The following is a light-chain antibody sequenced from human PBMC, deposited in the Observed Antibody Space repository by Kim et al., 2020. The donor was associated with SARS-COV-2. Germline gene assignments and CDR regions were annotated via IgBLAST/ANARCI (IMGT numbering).Light chain of an antibody. J-gene: IGKJ4*01. CDR2: GAS. V-gene: IGKV3-15*01. CDR1: QSVSSN. Sequence: SPGERATHSCRASQSVSSNLAWYQQKPGQAPRLLIHGASTRATGIPARFNGSGSGTEFTLTISGLQSEDFAVYYCQQYNDWPPLTFGGGTKVDIK. CDR3: QQYNDWPPLT.